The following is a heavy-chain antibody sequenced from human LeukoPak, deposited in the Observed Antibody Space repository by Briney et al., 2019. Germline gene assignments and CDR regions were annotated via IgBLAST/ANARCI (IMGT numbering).Heavy chain of an antibody. CDR1: GGSISSYY. J-gene: IGHJ6*03. D-gene: IGHD4-17*01. Sequence: SETLSLTCTVSGGSISSYYWSWIRQPPGKGLEWIGYIYYSGSTNYNPSLKSRVTISVDTSKNQFSLKLSSVTAADTAVYYCARMRSVTIRSYYYYYMDVWGKGTTVTVPS. V-gene: IGHV4-59*01. CDR3: ARMRSVTIRSYYYYYMDV. CDR2: IYYSGST.